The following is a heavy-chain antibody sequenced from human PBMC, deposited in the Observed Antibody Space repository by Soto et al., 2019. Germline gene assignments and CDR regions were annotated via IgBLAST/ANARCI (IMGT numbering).Heavy chain of an antibody. CDR3: ARDRDCSSTSCYNGLDYYYGMDV. D-gene: IGHD2-2*02. Sequence: GGSLILSCAASGFHFSSYSMNWVRQAPGKGLEWVSSISSSSSYIYYADSVKGRFTISRDNAKNSLYLQMNSLRAEDTAVYYCARDRDCSSTSCYNGLDYYYGMDVWGQGTTVTVSS. V-gene: IGHV3-21*01. CDR1: GFHFSSYS. J-gene: IGHJ6*02. CDR2: ISSSSSYI.